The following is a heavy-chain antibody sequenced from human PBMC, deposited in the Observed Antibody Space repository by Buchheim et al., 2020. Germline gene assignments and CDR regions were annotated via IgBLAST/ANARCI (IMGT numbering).Heavy chain of an antibody. Sequence: EVQLLESGGGLVQPGGSLRLSCAASGFTFSSYAMSWVRQAPGKGLEWVSAISGSGGSTYYADSVKGRFTISRDNSKNTLYLQMNSLRAEDTAVYYCAITRVVWGYGGNSVVDYWGQGTL. CDR3: AITRVVWGYGGNSVVDY. J-gene: IGHJ4*02. CDR1: GFTFSSYA. V-gene: IGHV3-23*01. CDR2: ISGSGGST. D-gene: IGHD4-23*01.